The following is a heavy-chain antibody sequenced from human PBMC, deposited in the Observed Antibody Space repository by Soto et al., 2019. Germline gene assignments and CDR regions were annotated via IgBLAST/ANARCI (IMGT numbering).Heavy chain of an antibody. J-gene: IGHJ4*02. CDR3: ARDLSDRGYYFDY. CDR1: GFSFTNYG. CDR2: ISYD. Sequence: GGSLRLSCAASGFSFTNYGMHWVRQAPGKGLEWVALISYDYALSVKSRITINPDTSKNQFSLQLNSVTPEDTAVYYCARDLSDRGYYFDYWGQGTLVTVSS. V-gene: IGHV3-30*03. D-gene: IGHD3-10*01.